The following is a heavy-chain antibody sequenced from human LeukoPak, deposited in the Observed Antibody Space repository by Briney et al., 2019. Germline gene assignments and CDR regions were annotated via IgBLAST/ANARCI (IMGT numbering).Heavy chain of an antibody. Sequence: SETLSLTCTVSGGSISSAPYYWSWIRQRPGKGLEWMGYISHSGITYYNPSLKSRLNISADTSRNQFSLKLRSVSAADTALYFCAREGYYYDSSGPIDYWGQGTRVTVSS. CDR2: ISHSGIT. V-gene: IGHV4-31*03. CDR3: AREGYYYDSSGPIDY. J-gene: IGHJ4*02. CDR1: GGSISSAPYY. D-gene: IGHD3-22*01.